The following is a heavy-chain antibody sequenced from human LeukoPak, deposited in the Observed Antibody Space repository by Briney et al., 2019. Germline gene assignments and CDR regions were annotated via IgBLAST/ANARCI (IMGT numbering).Heavy chain of an antibody. CDR2: SSGSGACT. CDR3: AKEVTTPYFDY. Sequence: TGGSLRLSCAACGFIFSSYAMSWVRQAPGKGLEWVAGSSGSGACTYYAVSVQGRFTISRDNSKNTLYLQMNSLRAEDTAVYYCAKEVTTPYFDYWGQGSLVTVSA. V-gene: IGHV3-23*01. CDR1: GFIFSSYA. J-gene: IGHJ4*02. D-gene: IGHD4-17*01.